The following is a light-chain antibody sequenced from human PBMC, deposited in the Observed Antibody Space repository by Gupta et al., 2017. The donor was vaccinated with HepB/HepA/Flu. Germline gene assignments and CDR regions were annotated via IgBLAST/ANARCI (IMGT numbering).Light chain of an antibody. CDR3: SSFTNTGALVL. J-gene: IGLJ2*01. Sequence: HSALTQPASVSGSPGQSITISCTGTSRDVGVYDFVSWYQQYPSKAPKLLIYDVTNRPSGGSYRFSGLKVWKKGSLTISGLQAEDEADYYCSSFTNTGALVLFGGGTKLSVL. CDR2: DVT. V-gene: IGLV2-14*03. CDR1: SRDVGVYDF.